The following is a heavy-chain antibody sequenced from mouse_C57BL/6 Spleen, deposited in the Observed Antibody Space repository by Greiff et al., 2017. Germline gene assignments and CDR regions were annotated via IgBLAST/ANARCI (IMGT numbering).Heavy chain of an antibody. D-gene: IGHD1-2*01. J-gene: IGHJ2*01. V-gene: IGHV2-3*01. CDR1: GFSLTSYG. CDR3: AKGGTAWHY. Sequence: VKLMESGPGLVAPSQSLSITCTVSGFSLTSYGVSWVRQPPGKGLEWLGVIWGDGSTNYHSALISRLSISKDNSKSQFVLKLNSLQTDATATYYCAKGGTAWHYWGQGTTLTVSS. CDR2: IWGDGST.